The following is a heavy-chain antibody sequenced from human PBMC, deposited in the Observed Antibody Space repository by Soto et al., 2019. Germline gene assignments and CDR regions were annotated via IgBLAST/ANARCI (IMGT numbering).Heavy chain of an antibody. CDR3: ARVSYYYDSSGYWRPDAFDI. V-gene: IGHV1-69*06. CDR2: IIPIFGTA. D-gene: IGHD3-22*01. CDR1: GGTFSSYA. Sequence: SVKVSCKASGGTFSSYAISWVRQAPGQGLEWMGGIIPIFGTANYAQKFQGRVTITADKSTSTAYMELSSLRSEDTAVYYCARVSYYYDSSGYWRPDAFDIWGQGTMVTVSS. J-gene: IGHJ3*02.